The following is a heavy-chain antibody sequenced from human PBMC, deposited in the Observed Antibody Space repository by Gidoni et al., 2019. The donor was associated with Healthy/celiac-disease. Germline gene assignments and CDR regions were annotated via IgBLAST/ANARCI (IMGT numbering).Heavy chain of an antibody. CDR1: GFTFSRYG. Sequence: QVQLVESGGGVVQPGRSLRLSCAASGFTFSRYGMHWVRQAPGKGLEWVAVISYDGSNKYYADSVKGRFTISRDNSKNTLYLQMNSLRAEDTAVYYCAKPAWFGELPPLDYWGQGTLVTVSS. V-gene: IGHV3-30*18. J-gene: IGHJ4*02. D-gene: IGHD3-10*01. CDR2: ISYDGSNK. CDR3: AKPAWFGELPPLDY.